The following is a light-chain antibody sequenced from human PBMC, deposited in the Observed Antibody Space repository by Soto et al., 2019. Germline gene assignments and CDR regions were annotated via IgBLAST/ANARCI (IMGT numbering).Light chain of an antibody. V-gene: IGKV2-28*01. CDR2: LGS. Sequence: DIVMTQSPLSLPVTPGEPASISCRSSQSLLHSNGYYYLDWYLQKPRQSPKLLIYLGSNRASGVPDRFSGSVSGTDFTLKISRVEAEDVGVYYCVQEQQSPWTFGQGTKVEIK. CDR1: QSLLHSNGYYY. J-gene: IGKJ1*01. CDR3: VQEQQSPWT.